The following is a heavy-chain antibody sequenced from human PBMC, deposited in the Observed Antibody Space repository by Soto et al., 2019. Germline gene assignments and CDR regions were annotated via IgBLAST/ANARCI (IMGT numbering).Heavy chain of an antibody. CDR2: ISHNSDYT. Sequence: KAGGSLRLSCAASGLNFGLSFMIWMRQRPGKGLEWVSFISHNSDYTNYADSVRGRFTISRDNDKSSIYLQMNSLRADDTAVYYCYDWFDPWGQGTLVTVSS. CDR3: YDWFDP. CDR1: GLNFGLSF. J-gene: IGHJ5*02. V-gene: IGHV3-11*06. D-gene: IGHD2-2*01.